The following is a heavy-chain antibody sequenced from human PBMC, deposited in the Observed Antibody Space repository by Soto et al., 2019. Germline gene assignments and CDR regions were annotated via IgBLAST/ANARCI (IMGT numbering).Heavy chain of an antibody. J-gene: IGHJ6*03. D-gene: IGHD5-12*01. Sequence: GESLKISCAASGFTFSGSAMHWVRQASGKGLEWVGRIRSKANSYATAYAASVKGRFTISRDDSKNTAYLQMNSLKTEDTAVYYCTKAALSGPNYYYYYYMDVWGKGTTVTVSS. V-gene: IGHV3-73*01. CDR1: GFTFSGSA. CDR3: TKAALSGPNYYYYYYMDV. CDR2: IRSKANSYAT.